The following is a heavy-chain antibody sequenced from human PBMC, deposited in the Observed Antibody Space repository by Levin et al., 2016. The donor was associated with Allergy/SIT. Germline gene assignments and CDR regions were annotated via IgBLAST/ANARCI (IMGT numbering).Heavy chain of an antibody. J-gene: IGHJ4*02. CDR3: ARGTHYDFWSGPPVPPI. Sequence: ASVKVSCKASGYTFTSYGISWVRQAPGQGLEWMGWINTNTGNPTYAQGFTGRFVFSLDTSVSTAYLQISSLKAEDTAVYYCARGTHYDFWSGPPVPPIWGQGTLVTVSS. CDR2: INTNTGNP. V-gene: IGHV7-4-1*02. D-gene: IGHD3-3*01. CDR1: GYTFTSYG.